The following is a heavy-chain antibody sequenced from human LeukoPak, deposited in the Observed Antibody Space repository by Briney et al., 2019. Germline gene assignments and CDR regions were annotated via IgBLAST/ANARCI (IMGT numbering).Heavy chain of an antibody. V-gene: IGHV3-21*01. D-gene: IGHD3-10*01. CDR2: ISSSSSYI. Sequence: GGSLRLSCAASGFTFSSYSMNWVRQAPGKGLEWVSSISSSSSYIYYADSVKGRFTISRDNAKNSLYLQMNSLRAEDTAVYYCARDSVTMVRGAHPDYWGQGTLVTVSS. J-gene: IGHJ4*02. CDR1: GFTFSSYS. CDR3: ARDSVTMVRGAHPDY.